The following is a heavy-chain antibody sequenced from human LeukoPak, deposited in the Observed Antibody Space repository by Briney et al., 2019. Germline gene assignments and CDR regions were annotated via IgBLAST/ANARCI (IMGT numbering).Heavy chain of an antibody. D-gene: IGHD3-9*01. V-gene: IGHV3-49*03. Sequence: GRSLRLSCTASGFTFGDYAMGWFRQAPGKGLEWVGFIRSKAYGGTTEYAASVKGRFTISRDDSKSIAYLQMNSLKTEDTAVYHCTRDKLYYNILTGIWGGFFDYWGQGTLVTVSS. J-gene: IGHJ4*02. CDR2: IRSKAYGGTT. CDR1: GFTFGDYA. CDR3: TRDKLYYNILTGIWGGFFDY.